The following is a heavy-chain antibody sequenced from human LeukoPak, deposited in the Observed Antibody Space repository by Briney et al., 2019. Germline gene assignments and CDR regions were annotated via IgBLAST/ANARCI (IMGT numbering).Heavy chain of an antibody. CDR2: ISYDGSNK. V-gene: IGHV3-30*04. CDR3: AREGDCSSTSCYAFDY. J-gene: IGHJ4*02. D-gene: IGHD2-2*01. Sequence: PGRSLRLSCAASGFTFSSYAMHWVRQAPGKGLEWVAVISYDGSNKYYADSVKGRFTISRDNSKNTLYLQMNSLRAEDTAVYYCAREGDCSSTSCYAFDYWGQGTLVTVSS. CDR1: GFTFSSYA.